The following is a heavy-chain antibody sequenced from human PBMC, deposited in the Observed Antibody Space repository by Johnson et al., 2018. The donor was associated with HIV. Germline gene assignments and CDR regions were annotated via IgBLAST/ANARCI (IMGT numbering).Heavy chain of an antibody. Sequence: VQLVESGGGLVQPGGSLRLSCAASGFTFSSYWMSWVRQAPGKGLEWVANIKQDGSEKYYVDSVKGRFTISRDNAKNSLYLQMNSLRAEDTAVYYCAREGVVTMVDGVDIWGQGTMVTVSS. CDR2: IKQDGSEK. CDR3: AREGVVTMVDGVDI. J-gene: IGHJ3*02. D-gene: IGHD3-10*01. CDR1: GFTFSSYW. V-gene: IGHV3-7*05.